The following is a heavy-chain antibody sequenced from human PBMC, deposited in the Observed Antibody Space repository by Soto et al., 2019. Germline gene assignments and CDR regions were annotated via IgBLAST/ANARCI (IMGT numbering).Heavy chain of an antibody. Sequence: QVTLKESGPVLVKPTETLTLTCTVSGFSLSSDRMGVGWIRQPPGKALEWLAHIFSNDAKSYSTSLKSRLTISRDASKSEVVLTKTNMDPVDTATYYCARIRSRGDYVAGWFDPWCQGTLVTVSS. CDR3: ARIRSRGDYVAGWFDP. CDR2: IFSNDAK. V-gene: IGHV2-26*01. D-gene: IGHD4-17*01. CDR1: GFSLSSDRMG. J-gene: IGHJ5*02.